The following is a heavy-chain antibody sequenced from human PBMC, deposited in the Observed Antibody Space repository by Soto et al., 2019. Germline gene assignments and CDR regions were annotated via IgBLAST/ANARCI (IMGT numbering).Heavy chain of an antibody. V-gene: IGHV3-30*18. D-gene: IGHD3-22*01. Sequence: GGSLRLSCAASGFTFSSYGMHWVRQAPGKGLEWVAVISYDGSNKYYADSVKGRFTISRDNSKNTLYLQMNSLRAEDTAVYYCAKIPQTDSSGYYHDYWGQGTLVTVSS. CDR1: GFTFSSYG. CDR3: AKIPQTDSSGYYHDY. J-gene: IGHJ4*02. CDR2: ISYDGSNK.